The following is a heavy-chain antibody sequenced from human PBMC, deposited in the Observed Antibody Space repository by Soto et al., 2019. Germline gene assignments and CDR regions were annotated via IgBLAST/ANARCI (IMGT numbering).Heavy chain of an antibody. D-gene: IGHD2-15*01. CDR3: DKLGYCSGGSCPTDAFDI. CDR2: IIPIFGTA. J-gene: IGHJ3*02. V-gene: IGHV1-69*01. Sequence: QVQLVQSGAEVKKPGSSVKVSCKASGGTFSSYAISWVRQAPGQGLEWMGGIIPIFGTANYAQKFQGRVTITADESTSTAYMELSSLRSEDTAVYYCDKLGYCSGGSCPTDAFDIWGQGTMVTVSS. CDR1: GGTFSSYA.